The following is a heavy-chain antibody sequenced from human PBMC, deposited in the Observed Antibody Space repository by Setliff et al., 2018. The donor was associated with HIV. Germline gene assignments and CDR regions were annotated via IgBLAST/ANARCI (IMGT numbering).Heavy chain of an antibody. CDR3: ARDGPLEGSYRYYYYYMDV. CDR2: IYHSGST. V-gene: IGHV4-4*02. J-gene: IGHJ6*03. D-gene: IGHD3-10*01. CDR1: GASDISYIW. Sequence: SETLSLTCAVSGASDISYIWWSWVRQPPGKGLEWIGSIYHSGSTNYNPSLKSRVTISVDRSKNQFSLKLSSVTAADTAVYYCARDGPLEGSYRYYYYYMDVWGKETTVTVSS.